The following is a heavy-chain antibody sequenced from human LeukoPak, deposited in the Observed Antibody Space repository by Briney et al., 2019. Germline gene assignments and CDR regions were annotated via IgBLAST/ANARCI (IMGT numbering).Heavy chain of an antibody. Sequence: PGGSLRLSCAASGFTFSSYSMNWVRQAPGKGLEWVSSISSSSSYMYYADSVKGRFTISRDNAKNSLYLQMNSLRAEETAVYYCARDLGDSSAHWGQGTLVTVSS. D-gene: IGHD3-22*01. CDR1: GFTFSSYS. CDR3: ARDLGDSSAH. CDR2: ISSSSSYM. V-gene: IGHV3-21*01. J-gene: IGHJ1*01.